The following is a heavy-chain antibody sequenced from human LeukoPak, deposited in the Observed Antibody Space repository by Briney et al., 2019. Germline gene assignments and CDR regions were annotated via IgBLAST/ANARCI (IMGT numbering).Heavy chain of an antibody. J-gene: IGHJ4*02. V-gene: IGHV3-21*01. Sequence: GGSLRLSCAASGFTFSSYSMHWVSQAPGKGLEWVSSISSSSSYIYYADSVKGRFTISRDNAKNSLYLQMNSLRAEDTAVYYCARDSSGYYLNFDYWGQGTLVTVSS. D-gene: IGHD3-22*01. CDR1: GFTFSSYS. CDR3: ARDSSGYYLNFDY. CDR2: ISSSSSYI.